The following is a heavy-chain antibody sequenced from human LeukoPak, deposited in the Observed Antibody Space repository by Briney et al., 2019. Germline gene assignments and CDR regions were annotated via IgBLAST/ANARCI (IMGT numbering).Heavy chain of an antibody. D-gene: IGHD6-13*01. CDR3: AKEGTRYSSSWYYYYYMDV. Sequence: GGSLRLSCAASGFTFSSYGMHWVRLAPGKGLEWVAFIRYDGSNKYYADSVKGRFTISRDNSKNTLYLQMNSLRAEDTAVYYCAKEGTRYSSSWYYYYYMDVWGKGTTVTVPS. CDR1: GFTFSSYG. CDR2: IRYDGSNK. V-gene: IGHV3-30*02. J-gene: IGHJ6*03.